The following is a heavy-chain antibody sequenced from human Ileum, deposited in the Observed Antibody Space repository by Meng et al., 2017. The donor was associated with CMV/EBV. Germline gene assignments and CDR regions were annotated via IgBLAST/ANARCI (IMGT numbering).Heavy chain of an antibody. D-gene: IGHD6-6*01. J-gene: IGHJ6*02. CDR1: GYTFTSYG. V-gene: IGHV1-18*01. Sequence: ASVKVSCKASGYTFTSYGISWVRQAPGQGLEWMGWISAYNGNTNYAQKLQGRVTMTTDTSTSTAYMELRSLRSDDTAVYYCARPAYSSSTFGYYGMDVWGQGTTVTVSS. CDR3: ARPAYSSSTFGYYGMDV. CDR2: ISAYNGNT.